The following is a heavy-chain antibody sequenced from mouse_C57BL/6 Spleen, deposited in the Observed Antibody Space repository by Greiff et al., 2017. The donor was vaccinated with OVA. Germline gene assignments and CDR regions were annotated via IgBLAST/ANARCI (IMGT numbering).Heavy chain of an antibody. Sequence: VQLQQPGAELVKPGASVKLSCKASGYTFTSYWMHWVKQRPGQGLEWIGRIDPNSGGTKYNEKFKGKATLTVDKSSSTAYMQLSSLTSEDSAVYYYAGADYYYGSSLCYAMDYWGQGTSVTVSS. CDR1: GYTFTSYW. CDR3: AGADYYYGSSLCYAMDY. V-gene: IGHV1-72*01. J-gene: IGHJ4*01. CDR2: IDPNSGGT. D-gene: IGHD1-1*01.